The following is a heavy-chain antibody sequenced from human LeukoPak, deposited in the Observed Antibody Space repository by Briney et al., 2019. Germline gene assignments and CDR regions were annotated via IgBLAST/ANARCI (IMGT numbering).Heavy chain of an antibody. CDR1: GGSISSGGYY. CDR3: ARYYDDDSRGYGRACDI. D-gene: IGHD3-22*01. V-gene: IGHV4-31*03. CDR2: IYYSGSN. Sequence: SATLSLTCTVSGGSISSGGYYWSWIREHPGKGLEWIGYIYYSGSNCYKTSLKSRVTISVDTPKNQFSLTLSSVTPAGTAVHYCARYYDDDSRGYGRACDIWGQGTMVTVSS. J-gene: IGHJ3*02.